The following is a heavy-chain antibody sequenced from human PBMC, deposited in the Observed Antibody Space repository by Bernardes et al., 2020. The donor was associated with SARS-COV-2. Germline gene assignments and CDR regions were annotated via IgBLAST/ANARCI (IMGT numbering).Heavy chain of an antibody. Sequence: GESLKISCKASGYSFATYWIGWVRQMPGKGLEWMGIIYPGDSSTRYSPSFQGLVTISADKSISTAYLQWRSLEASDTAMYYCARQHGTTGTTGGMDVWGPGTTVSVSS. CDR2: IYPGDSST. V-gene: IGHV5-51*01. D-gene: IGHD1-1*01. J-gene: IGHJ6*02. CDR1: GYSFATYW. CDR3: ARQHGTTGTTGGMDV.